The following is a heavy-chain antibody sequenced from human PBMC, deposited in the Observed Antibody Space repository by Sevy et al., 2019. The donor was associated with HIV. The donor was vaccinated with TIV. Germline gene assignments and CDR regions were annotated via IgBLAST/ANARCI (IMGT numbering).Heavy chain of an antibody. CDR1: GLTFSSYA. CDR3: ARDLGYDSSGYYFPDY. J-gene: IGHJ4*02. V-gene: IGHV3-30*04. D-gene: IGHD3-22*01. CDR2: ISYDGSNK. Sequence: GGSLRLSCAASGLTFSSYAMHWVRQAPGKGLEWVAVISYDGSNKYYADSVKGRFTISRDNSKNTLYLQMNSLRAEDTAVYYCARDLGYDSSGYYFPDYWGQGTLVTVSS.